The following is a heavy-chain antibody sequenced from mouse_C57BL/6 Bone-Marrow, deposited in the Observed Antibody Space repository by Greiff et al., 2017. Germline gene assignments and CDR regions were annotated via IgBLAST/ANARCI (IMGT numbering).Heavy chain of an antibody. J-gene: IGHJ4*01. V-gene: IGHV1-64*01. D-gene: IGHD2-5*01. CDR2: FHPNSGST. CDR1: GYTFTSYW. Sequence: VQLVESGAELVKPGASVKISCKVSGYTFTSYWMHWVKQRPGQGLEWIGMFHPNSGSTNYNEKFKSKATLTVDKSSSTAYMQLSSLTSEDSAVXYCARRYYSNYVNAMDYWGQGTSVTVSS. CDR3: ARRYYSNYVNAMDY.